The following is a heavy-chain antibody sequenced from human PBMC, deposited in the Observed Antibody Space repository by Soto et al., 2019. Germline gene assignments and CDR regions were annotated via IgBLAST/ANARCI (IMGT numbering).Heavy chain of an antibody. V-gene: IGHV3-30*18. Sequence: PGGSLRLSCAASGFTFSSYGMHWVRQAPGKGLEWVAVISYDGSNKYYADSVKGRFTISRDNSKNTLYLQMNSLRAEDTAVYYCAKGMEFPAIVGATLFDYWGQGTLVTSPQ. J-gene: IGHJ4*02. CDR2: ISYDGSNK. CDR1: GFTFSSYG. D-gene: IGHD1-26*01. CDR3: AKGMEFPAIVGATLFDY.